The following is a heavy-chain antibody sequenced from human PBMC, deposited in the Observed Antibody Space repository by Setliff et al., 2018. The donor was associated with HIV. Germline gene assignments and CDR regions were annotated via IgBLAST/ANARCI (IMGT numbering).Heavy chain of an antibody. CDR3: ARDLRFDP. Sequence: SETLSLTCDVYGGSFSGYYWSWIRQPPGKGLEWIGESNHSGSTNYNPSLKSRVTISVDTSKRQFSLKLHSVTAADTAVYFCARDLRFDPWGQGTLVTVSS. CDR2: SNHSGST. CDR1: GGSFSGYY. V-gene: IGHV4-34*01. J-gene: IGHJ5*02.